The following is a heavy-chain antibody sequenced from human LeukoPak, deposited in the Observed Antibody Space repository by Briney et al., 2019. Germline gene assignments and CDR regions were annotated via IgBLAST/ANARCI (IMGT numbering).Heavy chain of an antibody. D-gene: IGHD6-13*01. CDR1: GYTFTGYY. CDR3: ARDLGPHDIYSSSWQTTDY. J-gene: IGHJ4*02. CDR2: INPNSGGT. V-gene: IGHV1-2*02. Sequence: VASVKVSCKASGYTFTGYYMHWVRQAPGQGLEWMGWINPNSGGTNYAQKFQGRVTMTRDTSISTAYMELSRLRSDDTAVYYCARDLGPHDIYSSSWQTTDYWGQGTLVTVSS.